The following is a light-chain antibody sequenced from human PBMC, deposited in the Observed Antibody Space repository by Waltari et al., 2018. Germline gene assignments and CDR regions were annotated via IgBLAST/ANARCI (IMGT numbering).Light chain of an antibody. CDR3: QQYNYYPYT. CDR1: QEISHY. V-gene: IGKV1-16*01. Sequence: DLQMNQSPSSLSASVGDRVTHTCRASQEISHYLAWFQQKPGIAPKSLIYAASSLQSGAPSRFSGSGSGTDFTLTISSLQPEDFATYYCQQYNYYPYTFGQGTKLEIK. J-gene: IGKJ2*01. CDR2: AAS.